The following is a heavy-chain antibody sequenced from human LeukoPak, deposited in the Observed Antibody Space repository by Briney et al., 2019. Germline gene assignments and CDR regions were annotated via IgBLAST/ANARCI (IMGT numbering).Heavy chain of an antibody. CDR2: IYSSGRI. D-gene: IGHD5-12*01. V-gene: IGHV4-39*01. J-gene: IGHJ4*02. CDR3: ARGPSGYHNT. Sequence: SETLSLTCTVSGGSITSSTYHWGWIRQPPGKGLEGIGSIYSSGRIYYNPSLKSRVTISVDTSKNQFSLKLSSVTAADTAVYYCARGPSGYHNTGGQGTLVTVSS. CDR1: GGSITSSTYH.